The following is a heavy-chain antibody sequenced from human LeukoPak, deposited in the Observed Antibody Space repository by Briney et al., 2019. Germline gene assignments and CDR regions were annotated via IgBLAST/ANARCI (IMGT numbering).Heavy chain of an antibody. D-gene: IGHD6-19*01. Sequence: GRSLRLSCAVSGFTFNSYAMHWVRQAPGKGLEWVAVISSDGSNNYYADSVKRRFTISRDNSNNTLYLQLDSLRAEDTAVNYCARNRYRSGWYGDYDCWGQGTLVTVSS. CDR2: ISSDGSNN. V-gene: IGHV3-30*17. CDR3: ARNRYRSGWYGDYDC. J-gene: IGHJ4*02. CDR1: GFTFNSYA.